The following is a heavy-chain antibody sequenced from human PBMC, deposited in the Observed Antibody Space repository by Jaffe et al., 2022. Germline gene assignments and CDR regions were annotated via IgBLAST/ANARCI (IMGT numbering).Heavy chain of an antibody. CDR1: GFTFSSYG. J-gene: IGHJ6*03. D-gene: IGHD6-13*01. Sequence: QVQLVESGGGVVQPGGSLRLSCAASGFTFSSYGMHWVRQAPGKGLEWVAFIRYDGSNKYYADSVKGRFTISRDNSKNTLYLQMNSLRAEDTAVYYCAKDREYSSSWLTTHYYYYMDVWGKGTTVTVSS. V-gene: IGHV3-30*02. CDR2: IRYDGSNK. CDR3: AKDREYSSSWLTTHYYYYMDV.